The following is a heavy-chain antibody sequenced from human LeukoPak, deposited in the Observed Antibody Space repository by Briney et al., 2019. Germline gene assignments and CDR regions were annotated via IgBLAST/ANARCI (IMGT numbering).Heavy chain of an antibody. D-gene: IGHD3-3*01. CDR3: TREVISIFGVVIMQPILWFDP. V-gene: IGHV3-49*03. CDR2: IRSKAYGGTT. Sequence: GGSLRLSCTASGFTFGDYAMSWFRQAPGKGLEWVGFIRSKAYGGTTEYAASVKGRFTISRDDSKSIAYLQMNSLKTEDTAVYYCTREVISIFGVVIMQPILWFDPWGQGTLVTVSS. J-gene: IGHJ5*02. CDR1: GFTFGDYA.